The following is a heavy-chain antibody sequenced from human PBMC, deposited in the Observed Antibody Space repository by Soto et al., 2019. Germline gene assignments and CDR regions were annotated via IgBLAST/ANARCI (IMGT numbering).Heavy chain of an antibody. V-gene: IGHV1-69*13. J-gene: IGHJ6*02. Sequence: SVKVSCKASGGTFNSYAISWVRQAPGQGLEWMGGIIPIFGTANYAQKFQGRVTITADESTSTAYMELSSLRYEDTAVYYCARYSNRGDPNYYYYGMDVWGQGTTVTVSS. CDR3: ARYSNRGDPNYYYYGMDV. D-gene: IGHD1-26*01. CDR1: GGTFNSYA. CDR2: IIPIFGTA.